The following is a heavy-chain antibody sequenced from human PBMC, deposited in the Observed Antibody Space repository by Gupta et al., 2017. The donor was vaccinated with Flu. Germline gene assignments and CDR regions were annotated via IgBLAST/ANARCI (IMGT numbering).Heavy chain of an antibody. J-gene: IGHJ4*02. CDR2: ISSSGSTI. V-gene: IGHV3-11*01. CDR3: ARDPPTYCGGDCYSGNFDY. D-gene: IGHD2-21*01. Sequence: GLEWVSYISSSGSTIYYADSVKGRFTISRDNAKNSLYLQMNSLRAEDTAVYYCARDPPTYCGGDCYSGNFDYWGQGTLVTVAS.